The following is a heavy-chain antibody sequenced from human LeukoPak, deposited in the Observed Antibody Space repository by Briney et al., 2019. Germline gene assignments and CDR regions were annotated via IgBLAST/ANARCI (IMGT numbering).Heavy chain of an antibody. J-gene: IGHJ4*02. CDR2: VSAYNGNT. CDR3: ARGPPNWGYDY. D-gene: IGHD7-27*01. CDR1: GYTFTSYG. Sequence: ASVKVSCRAFGYTFTSYGISWVRQAPGQGLEWMGGVSAYNGNTHYAQNLQGRVTMTTDTSSRIVYMELSSLRSDDTAVYYCARGPPNWGYDYWGPGTLVTVSS. V-gene: IGHV1-18*01.